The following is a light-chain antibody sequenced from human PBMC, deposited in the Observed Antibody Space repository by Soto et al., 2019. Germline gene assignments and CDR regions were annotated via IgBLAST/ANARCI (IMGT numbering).Light chain of an antibody. Sequence: QSALTQPASVSGSPGQSITISCTGTSNDVGANNYVSWYQRHPGKAPKILIYEAVSRPSGVSHRFSGSKSGNTASLTISGLQAEDEAEYFCISYTITSTLVFGGGTKLTVL. V-gene: IGLV2-14*01. J-gene: IGLJ2*01. CDR2: EAV. CDR1: SNDVGANNY. CDR3: ISYTITSTLV.